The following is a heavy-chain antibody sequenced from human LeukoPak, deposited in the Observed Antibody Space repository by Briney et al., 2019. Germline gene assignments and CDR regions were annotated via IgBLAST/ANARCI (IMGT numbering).Heavy chain of an antibody. Sequence: GASVKVSCKASGYTFTTYSINWVRQPPAQGLEWMGWSSAYNGNTKYAQKVQGRVTMTTDTSTSTAYMELRSLRSDDTAVYYCARWLGGSGSYFLTFDYWGQGTLVTVSS. D-gene: IGHD1-26*01. J-gene: IGHJ4*02. CDR1: GYTFTTYS. CDR2: SSAYNGNT. V-gene: IGHV1-18*01. CDR3: ARWLGGSGSYFLTFDY.